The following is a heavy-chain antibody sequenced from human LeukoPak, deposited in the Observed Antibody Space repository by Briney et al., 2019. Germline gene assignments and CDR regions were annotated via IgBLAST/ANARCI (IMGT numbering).Heavy chain of an antibody. V-gene: IGHV4-34*01. D-gene: IGHD3-3*01. CDR1: GGSFSGYY. Sequence: SETLSLTCAVYGGSFSGYYWSWIRQPPGKGLEWIGEINHSGSTNYNPSLKSRVTISVDTSKNQFSLELGSVTAADTAVYYCARGVTHDDFWSGYRYSPFYFDYWGQGTLVTVSS. CDR3: ARGVTHDDFWSGYRYSPFYFDY. J-gene: IGHJ4*02. CDR2: INHSGST.